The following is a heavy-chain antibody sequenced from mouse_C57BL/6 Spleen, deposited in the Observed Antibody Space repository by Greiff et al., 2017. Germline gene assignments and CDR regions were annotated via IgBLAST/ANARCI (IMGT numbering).Heavy chain of an antibody. CDR1: GFTFSDFY. Sequence: EVKLVESGGGLVQSGRSLRLSCATSGFTFSDFYMEWVRQAPGKGLEWIAASRNKANDYTTEYSASVKGRFIVSRDTSQSILYLQMNALRAEDTAIYYCARGGGLRGAMDYWGQGTSVTVSS. CDR2: SRNKANDYTT. V-gene: IGHV7-1*01. J-gene: IGHJ4*01. CDR3: ARGGGLRGAMDY. D-gene: IGHD2-4*01.